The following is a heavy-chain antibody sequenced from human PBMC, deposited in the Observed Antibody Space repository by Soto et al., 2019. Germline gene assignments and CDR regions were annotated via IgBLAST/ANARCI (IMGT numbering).Heavy chain of an antibody. CDR2: IYPGDADT. CDR3: ARTTAAGKNYFGMDL. J-gene: IGHJ6*02. V-gene: IGHV5-51*01. D-gene: IGHD6-13*01. CDR1: GYSFTSYW. Sequence: EVQLVQSGAEVKQPGESLKISCKGSGYSFTSYWIGWVRQMPGKGLEWMGIIYPGDADTSYSPSFQGQVTISADKSLRTAHLQCSSPKASAIALSYCARTTAAGKNYFGMDLWGQGTTFTVSS.